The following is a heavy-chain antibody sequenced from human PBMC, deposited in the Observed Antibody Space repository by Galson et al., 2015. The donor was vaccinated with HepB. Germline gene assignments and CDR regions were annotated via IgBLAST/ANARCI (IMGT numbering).Heavy chain of an antibody. V-gene: IGHV1-18*04. J-gene: IGHJ5*02. CDR3: ARGPAIAAAGRPGRFDP. D-gene: IGHD6-13*01. CDR2: ISAYNGNT. Sequence: SVKVSCKASGYTFTSYGISWVRQAPGQGLEWMGWISAYNGNTNYAQKLQGRVTMTTDTSTSTAYMELRSLRSDDTAVYYCARGPAIAAAGRPGRFDPWGQGTLVTVSS. CDR1: GYTFTSYG.